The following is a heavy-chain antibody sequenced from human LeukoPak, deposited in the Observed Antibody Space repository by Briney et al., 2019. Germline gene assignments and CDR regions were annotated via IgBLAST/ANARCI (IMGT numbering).Heavy chain of an antibody. J-gene: IGHJ4*02. CDR3: AKDIIYDSSGYPDY. D-gene: IGHD3-22*01. CDR2: ISWDGGST. Sequence: GGSLRLSCAASGFTFDDYTMHWVRQAPGKGLKWVSLISWDGGSTYYADSVKGRFTISRDNSKNSLYLQMNSLRTEDTALYYCAKDIIYDSSGYPDYWGQGTLVTVSS. V-gene: IGHV3-43*01. CDR1: GFTFDDYT.